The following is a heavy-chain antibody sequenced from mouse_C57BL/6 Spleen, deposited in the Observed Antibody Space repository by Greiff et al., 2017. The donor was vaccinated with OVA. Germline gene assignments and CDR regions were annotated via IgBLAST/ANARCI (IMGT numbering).Heavy chain of an antibody. J-gene: IGHJ3*01. D-gene: IGHD3-3*01. V-gene: IGHV5-17*01. CDR2: ISSGSSTI. Sequence: EVMLVESGGGLVKPGGSLKLSCAASGFTFSDYGMHWVRQAPEKGLEWVAYISSGSSTIYYADTVKGRFTISRDNAKNTLFLQMTSLRSEDTAMYYCARPRAGGFAYWGQGTLVTVSA. CDR3: ARPRAGGFAY. CDR1: GFTFSDYG.